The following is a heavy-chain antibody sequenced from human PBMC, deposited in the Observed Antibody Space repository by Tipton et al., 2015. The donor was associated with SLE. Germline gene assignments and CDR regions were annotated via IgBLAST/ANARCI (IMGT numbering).Heavy chain of an antibody. CDR3: AKDLRGTFYKVEGYFQH. CDR1: GFTFSSYA. J-gene: IGHJ1*01. CDR2: ISGSGGST. Sequence: SLRLSCAVSGFTFSSYAMSWVRQAPGKGLEWVSAISGSGGSTYYADSVKGRFTISRDNSKNTLYLQMNSLRAEDTAVYYCAKDLRGTFYKVEGYFQHWGQGTLVTVSS. V-gene: IGHV3-23*01. D-gene: IGHD2/OR15-2a*01.